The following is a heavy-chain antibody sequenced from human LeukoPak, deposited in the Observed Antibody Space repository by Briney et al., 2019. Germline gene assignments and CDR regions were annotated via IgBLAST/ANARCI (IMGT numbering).Heavy chain of an antibody. J-gene: IGHJ4*02. CDR1: GYSFTSYW. CDR3: ARQTGPAAAGTRPFDY. CDR2: IYPGDSDT. Sequence: GESLKISCKGSGYSFTSYWIGWVRQVPGKGLEWMGIIYPGDSDTRYSPSFQGQVTISADKSISTAYLQWSSLKASDTAMYYCARQTGPAAAGTRPFDYWGQGTLVTVSS. V-gene: IGHV5-51*01. D-gene: IGHD6-13*01.